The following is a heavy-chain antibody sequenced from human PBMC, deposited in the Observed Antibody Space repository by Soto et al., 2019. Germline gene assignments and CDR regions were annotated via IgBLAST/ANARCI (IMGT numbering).Heavy chain of an antibody. CDR2: MNPNSGNT. CDR3: ARGGLDYDFWSGYAMYYFDY. Sequence: GASVKVSCTASGYTFTSYEINWLRQATGQGLEWMGWMNPNSGNTGYAQKFQGRVTMTRNTSISTAYMELSSLRFEDTAVYYCARGGLDYDFWSGYAMYYFDYWGQGTLVTVSS. CDR1: GYTFTSYE. V-gene: IGHV1-8*01. D-gene: IGHD3-3*01. J-gene: IGHJ4*02.